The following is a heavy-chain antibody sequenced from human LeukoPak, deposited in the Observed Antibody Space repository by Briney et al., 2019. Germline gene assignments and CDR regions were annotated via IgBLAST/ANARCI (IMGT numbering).Heavy chain of an antibody. V-gene: IGHV4-4*07. D-gene: IGHD6-19*01. CDR2: IYTSGST. CDR1: GGSISNNY. J-gene: IGHJ4*02. CDR3: ARYSSGWLYYFDH. Sequence: SETLSLTCTVSGGSISNNYWSWIRQPAGKGLEWIGRIYTSGSTNYNPSLKSRVTMSVDTSKSQFSLKLSSVTAADTALYYCARYSSGWLYYFDHWGQGTLVTVSS.